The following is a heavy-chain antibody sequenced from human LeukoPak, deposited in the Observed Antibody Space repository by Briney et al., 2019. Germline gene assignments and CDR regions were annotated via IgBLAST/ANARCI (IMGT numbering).Heavy chain of an antibody. J-gene: IGHJ3*02. CDR2: TYYRSKWYN. Sequence: SQTLSLNCAISGDSVSSNSATWNWIRQSPSRGLEWLGRTYYRSKWYNDYALSVKSRITINPDTSKNQFSLQLNSVTPEDTAVYYCARGDSSSWYFLGAFDIWGQGTMVTVSS. CDR3: ARGDSSSWYFLGAFDI. CDR1: GDSVSSNSAT. V-gene: IGHV6-1*01. D-gene: IGHD6-13*01.